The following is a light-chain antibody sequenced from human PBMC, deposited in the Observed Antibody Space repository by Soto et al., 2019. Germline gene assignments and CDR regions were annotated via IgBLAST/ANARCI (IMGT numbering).Light chain of an antibody. Sequence: QSALTQPASVSGSPGQSITISCTGTNSDVGGFNYVSWYQQHPGKAPKLMIFDVSNRPSGVSNRFSASKSGNTASLTISGLQAEDEADYYCTSYTSSSVIFGGGTKLTVL. CDR1: NSDVGGFNY. J-gene: IGLJ2*01. CDR3: TSYTSSSVI. CDR2: DVS. V-gene: IGLV2-14*01.